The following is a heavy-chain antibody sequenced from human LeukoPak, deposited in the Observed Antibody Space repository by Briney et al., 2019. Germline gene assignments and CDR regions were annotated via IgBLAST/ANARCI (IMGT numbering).Heavy chain of an antibody. CDR2: ISSSGSTI. J-gene: IGHJ4*02. Sequence: GGSLRLSCAASGFTFSDYYMSWIRQAPGKGLEWVSYISSSGSTIYYADSVKGRFTISRDNAKNSLYLQMNSLRAEDTAVYYRARLLSTGGASLFGDSSGYYYFDYWGQGTLVTVSS. CDR1: GFTFSDYY. V-gene: IGHV3-11*04. D-gene: IGHD3-22*01. CDR3: ARLLSTGGASLFGDSSGYYYFDY.